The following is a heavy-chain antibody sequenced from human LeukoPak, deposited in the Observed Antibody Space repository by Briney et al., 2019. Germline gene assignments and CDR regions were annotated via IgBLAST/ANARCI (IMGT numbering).Heavy chain of an antibody. D-gene: IGHD6-13*01. J-gene: IGHJ6*03. CDR1: GGSISSGSYY. CDR2: IYTSGST. Sequence: SETLSLTCTVSGGSISSGSYYWSWIRQPAGKGLEWIGRIYTSGSTNYNPSLKSRVTISVDTSKNQFSLKLSSVTAADTAVYYCARGTGLAYSSSWYGTYYYYMDVWGKGTTVTVSS. V-gene: IGHV4-61*02. CDR3: ARGTGLAYSSSWYGTYYYYMDV.